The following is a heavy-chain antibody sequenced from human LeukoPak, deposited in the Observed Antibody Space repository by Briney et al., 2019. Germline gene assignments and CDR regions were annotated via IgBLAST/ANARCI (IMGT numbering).Heavy chain of an antibody. D-gene: IGHD3-22*01. V-gene: IGHV1-8*01. CDR3: ARGIAPNYYDSSGYHNYYYYYGMDV. Sequence: ASVKVSCKASGYTFANYEINWVRQAPGQGLEWMGWMNPNSGNTGFEQKFQGRVSMTRKISISTAFMELSSLRSDDTAVYYCARGIAPNYYDSSGYHNYYYYYGMDVWGQGTTVTVSS. CDR1: GYTFANYE. CDR2: MNPNSGNT. J-gene: IGHJ6*02.